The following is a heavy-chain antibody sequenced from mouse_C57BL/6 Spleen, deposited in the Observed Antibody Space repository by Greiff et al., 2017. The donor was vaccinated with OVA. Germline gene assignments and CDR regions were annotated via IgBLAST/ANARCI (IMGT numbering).Heavy chain of an antibody. CDR2: IYPGSGNT. CDR1: GYTFTDYY. Sequence: VQLQQSGAELVRPGASVKLSCKASGYTFTDYYINWVKQRPGQGLEWIARIYPGSGNTYYNEKFKGKATLTAEKSSSTAYMQLSSLTSEDSAVYFCARGVVAEAMDYWGQGTSVTVSS. D-gene: IGHD1-1*01. V-gene: IGHV1-76*01. CDR3: ARGVVAEAMDY. J-gene: IGHJ4*01.